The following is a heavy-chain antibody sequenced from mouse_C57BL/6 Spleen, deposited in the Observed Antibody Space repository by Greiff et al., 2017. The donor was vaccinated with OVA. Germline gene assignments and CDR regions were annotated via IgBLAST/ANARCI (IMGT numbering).Heavy chain of an antibody. CDR3: AKRGGYYDYDDWYFDV. CDR2: IWSGGST. J-gene: IGHJ1*03. V-gene: IGHV2-4*01. D-gene: IGHD2-4*01. Sequence: VQLQQSGPGLVQPSQSLSITCTASGFSLTSYGVHWVRQPPGKGLEWLGVIWSGGSTDYNAAFISRLSSSKDNSKSQVFFKMNSLQADDTAIYYCAKRGGYYDYDDWYFDVWGTGTTVTVSS. CDR1: GFSLTSYG.